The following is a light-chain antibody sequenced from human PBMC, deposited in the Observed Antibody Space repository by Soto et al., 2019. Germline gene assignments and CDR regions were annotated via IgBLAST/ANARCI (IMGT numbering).Light chain of an antibody. V-gene: IGLV1-44*01. CDR1: SSNIGSNT. CDR3: AAWDDSLNALV. Sequence: QSVLTQPPSASGTPGQRVTISCSRSSSNIGSNTVNWYQQLPGTAPKLLIYSNNQRPSGVPDRFSGSKSGTSASLAISGLQSEDEADYYCAAWDDSLNALVFGGGTKVTVL. J-gene: IGLJ3*02. CDR2: SNN.